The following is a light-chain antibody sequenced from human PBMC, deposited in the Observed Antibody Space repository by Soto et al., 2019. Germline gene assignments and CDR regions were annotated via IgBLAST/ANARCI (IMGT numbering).Light chain of an antibody. Sequence: QSVLTQPASVSGSPGQSITISCTGTSSDVGAYNYVSWYQQYPGKAPKLMIYEVTSRPSGVSSRFSGSKSGNTASLTISGLQAEDEADYYCRSYTGNNTLAYVFGTGTKVTVL. J-gene: IGLJ1*01. CDR2: EVT. V-gene: IGLV2-14*01. CDR1: SSDVGAYNY. CDR3: RSYTGNNTLAYV.